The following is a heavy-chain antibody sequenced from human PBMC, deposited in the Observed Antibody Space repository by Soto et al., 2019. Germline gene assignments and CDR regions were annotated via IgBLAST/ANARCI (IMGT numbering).Heavy chain of an antibody. V-gene: IGHV3-64D*08. Sequence: EVQLVESGGGLVQSGGSLRLSCSASGFTFSSYAMHWVRQAPGKGLEYVSAIKNSGGSTNYADSVKGRFTISRDNSKNTLYLQMSSLRSEDTAVYYCAVVAGSYYFDFWGQGTLVTVSS. CDR1: GFTFSSYA. D-gene: IGHD6-19*01. CDR2: IKNSGGST. CDR3: AVVAGSYYFDF. J-gene: IGHJ4*02.